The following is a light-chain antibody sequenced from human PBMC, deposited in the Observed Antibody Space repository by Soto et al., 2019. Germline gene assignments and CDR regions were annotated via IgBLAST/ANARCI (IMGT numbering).Light chain of an antibody. CDR3: QQYGSSRGT. CDR2: GAS. V-gene: IGKV3-20*01. J-gene: IGKJ1*01. Sequence: IVLMHSPFTLSLSQKKGATLACRAMQSVSSSDLAWYQQKPGQDPRLLIYGASSRATGIPDRFSGSGSGTDFTLTISRLEPEDFAVYYCQQYGSSRGTFGEGIKVDIK. CDR1: QSVSSSD.